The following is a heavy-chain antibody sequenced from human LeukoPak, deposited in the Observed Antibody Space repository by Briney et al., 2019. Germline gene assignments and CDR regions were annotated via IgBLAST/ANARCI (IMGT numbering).Heavy chain of an antibody. CDR3: ARNIAVAGFDY. Sequence: GGSLRLSCAASGFTFSDYYMSWIRQAPGKGLEWVSYISSSGSTRYYADSVKGRFTISRDNAKKSLYLQMNSLRAEDTAMYYCARNIAVAGFDYWGQGTLVTVSS. J-gene: IGHJ4*02. CDR2: ISSSGSTR. D-gene: IGHD6-19*01. CDR1: GFTFSDYY. V-gene: IGHV3-11*01.